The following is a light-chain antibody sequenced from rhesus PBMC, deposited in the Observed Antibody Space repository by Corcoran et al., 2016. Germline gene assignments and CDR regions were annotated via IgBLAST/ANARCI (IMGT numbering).Light chain of an antibody. V-gene: IGKV3-42*02. J-gene: IGKJ1*01. CDR1: QSVGSN. Sequence: ETVVTQSPATLSLSPGERATLSCRASQSVGSNLAWYQQKPGQAPKLIIFDASSRATGIPDRFSGSGSGTEFTLTISSLEPEDVGVYYCQQYNNWRTFGQGTKVEIK. CDR3: QQYNNWRT. CDR2: DAS.